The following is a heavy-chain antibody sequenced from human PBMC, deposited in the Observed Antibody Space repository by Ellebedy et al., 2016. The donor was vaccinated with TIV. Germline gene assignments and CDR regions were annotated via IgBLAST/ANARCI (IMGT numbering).Heavy chain of an antibody. CDR2: INDSTT. J-gene: IGHJ6*02. CDR3: ARGQGYWSGYGMDV. V-gene: IGHV4-34*01. CDR1: GGSLSPYF. D-gene: IGHD3-3*01. Sequence: MPSETLSLTWAVSGGSLSPYFWTWNRLPPGKVLEWIGEINDSTTNYNPSLKSRVTISIDASKNQFSLNLIPVTAADTGVYYCARGQGYWSGYGMDVWGQGTTVTVSS.